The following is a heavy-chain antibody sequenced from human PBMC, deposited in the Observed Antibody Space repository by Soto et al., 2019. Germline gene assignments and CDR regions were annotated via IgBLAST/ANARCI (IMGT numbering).Heavy chain of an antibody. D-gene: IGHD2-15*01. Sequence: GGSLRLSCAASGFTFSSYAMNWVRQAPGKGLEWVSGISGNGGSKDYADSVKGRFTISRDNAKNTLDLQMNSLRAEDTAVYYCAKDSDIVIPPGARGLVGYCSGGSCSGFDYWGQGTLVTVSS. V-gene: IGHV3-23*01. CDR1: GFTFSSYA. CDR3: AKDSDIVIPPGARGLVGYCSGGSCSGFDY. CDR2: ISGNGGSK. J-gene: IGHJ4*02.